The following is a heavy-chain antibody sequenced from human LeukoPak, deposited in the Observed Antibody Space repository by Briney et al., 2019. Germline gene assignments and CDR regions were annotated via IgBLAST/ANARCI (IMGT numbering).Heavy chain of an antibody. Sequence: TGGSLRLSCVASGFTFSSYDMNWVRQAPGKGLEWVSYISSDSTTIYYAGSVKGRFTISRDNAKNSLYLQMNSLSAEDTAVYYCAREGSGWLPNSWGQGTLVTVSS. CDR3: AREGSGWLPNS. CDR2: ISSDSTTI. V-gene: IGHV3-48*01. D-gene: IGHD6-19*01. J-gene: IGHJ4*02. CDR1: GFTFSSYD.